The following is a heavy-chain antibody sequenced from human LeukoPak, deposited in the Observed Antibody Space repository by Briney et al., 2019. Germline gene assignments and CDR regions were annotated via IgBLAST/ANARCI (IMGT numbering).Heavy chain of an antibody. CDR1: GFNFNNYW. CDR2: ISSSSSTI. Sequence: PGGSLRLSCAASGFNFNNYWMSWLRQAPGKGLEWVSYISSSSSTIYYADSVKGRFTISRDNAKNSLYLQMNSLRAEDTAVYYCARSGAMDVWGQGTTVTVSS. CDR3: ARSGAMDV. V-gene: IGHV3-48*01. D-gene: IGHD3-10*01. J-gene: IGHJ6*02.